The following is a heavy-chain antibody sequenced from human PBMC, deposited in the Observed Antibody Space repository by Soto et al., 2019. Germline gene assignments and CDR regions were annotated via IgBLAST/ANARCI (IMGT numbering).Heavy chain of an antibody. J-gene: IGHJ6*02. CDR3: ARGLGYCSSTSCYYYYGMDV. CDR2: MNPNSGNT. Sequence: ASVKVSCKASGYTFTSYDINWVRQATGQGLEWMGWMNPNSGNTGYAQKFQGRATMTRNTSISTAYMELSSLRSEDTAVYYCARGLGYCSSTSCYYYYGMDVWGQGTTVTVSS. CDR1: GYTFTSYD. V-gene: IGHV1-8*01. D-gene: IGHD2-2*01.